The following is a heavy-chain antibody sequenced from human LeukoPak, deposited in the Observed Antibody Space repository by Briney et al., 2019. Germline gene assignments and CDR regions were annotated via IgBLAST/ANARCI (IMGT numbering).Heavy chain of an antibody. Sequence: HPGGSLSPSCAASGFTFTTYSMAWVRQAPGKGLEWVSAISGSGGSTYYAESVKGRFTISRDNSKNTLYLQMKSLSAEDTALYYCAKDLSYGMDVWGQGTTVTVSS. CDR1: GFTFTTYS. J-gene: IGHJ6*02. V-gene: IGHV3-23*01. CDR3: AKDLSYGMDV. D-gene: IGHD3-9*01. CDR2: ISGSGGST.